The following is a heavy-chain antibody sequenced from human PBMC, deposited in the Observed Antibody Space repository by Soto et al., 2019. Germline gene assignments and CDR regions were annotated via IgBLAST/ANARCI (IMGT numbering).Heavy chain of an antibody. J-gene: IGHJ6*02. D-gene: IGHD3-3*01. CDR3: ARNFGVVTPAYYGMDV. Sequence: QVQLVQSGAEVKKPGSSVKVSCKASGGTFSSYAISWVRQAPGQGLEWMGGIIPIFGTANYAQKFQGGVTITADESTSTAYMELSSLRSEDTAVYYCARNFGVVTPAYYGMDVWGQGTTVTVSS. CDR2: IIPIFGTA. CDR1: GGTFSSYA. V-gene: IGHV1-69*01.